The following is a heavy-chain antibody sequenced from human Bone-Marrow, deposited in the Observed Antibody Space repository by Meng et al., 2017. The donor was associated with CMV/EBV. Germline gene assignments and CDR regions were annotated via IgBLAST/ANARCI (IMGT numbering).Heavy chain of an antibody. Sequence: SETLSLTCTVSGGSISSSSYYWGWIRQPPGKGLEWIGSIYYSGSTYYNPSLKSRVTISVDTSKNQFSLKLSSVTAADTAVYYCARTNTYYYDSSGYSLYWFAPWGQGHLVPVYS. D-gene: IGHD3-22*01. J-gene: IGHJ5*02. V-gene: IGHV4-39*07. CDR2: IYYSGST. CDR3: ARTNTYYYDSSGYSLYWFAP. CDR1: GGSISSSSYY.